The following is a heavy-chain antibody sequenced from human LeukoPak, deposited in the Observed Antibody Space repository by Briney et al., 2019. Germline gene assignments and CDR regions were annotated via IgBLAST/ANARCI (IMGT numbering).Heavy chain of an antibody. Sequence: SQTLSLTCAISGDSVSSNSAAWNWIRQSPSRGLEWLGRTYYRSKWYNDYAVSVKSRITINPDTSQNQFSLQLNSVTPEDTAVYYCARAVITMVRGVIPYYYYGMDVWGQGTTVTVSS. CDR3: ARAVITMVRGVIPYYYYGMDV. J-gene: IGHJ6*02. V-gene: IGHV6-1*01. CDR2: TYYRSKWYN. D-gene: IGHD3-10*01. CDR1: GDSVSSNSAA.